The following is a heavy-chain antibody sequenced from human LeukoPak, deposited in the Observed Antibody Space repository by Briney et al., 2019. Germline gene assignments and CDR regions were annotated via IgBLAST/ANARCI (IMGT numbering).Heavy chain of an antibody. CDR2: IRSNASGGTT. Sequence: PGGSLRLSCTASGLSFGGDAVSWVRQAPGKGLEWVGFIRSNASGGTTEYAASVKGRFVISRDDSKSIAYLQMNSLKREDTAVYYCTRGYSSSWYDYWGQGTLVTVSS. D-gene: IGHD6-13*01. V-gene: IGHV3-49*04. CDR3: TRGYSSSWYDY. J-gene: IGHJ4*02. CDR1: GLSFGGDA.